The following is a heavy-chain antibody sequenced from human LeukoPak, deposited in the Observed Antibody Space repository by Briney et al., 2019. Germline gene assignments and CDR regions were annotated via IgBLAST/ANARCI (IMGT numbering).Heavy chain of an antibody. CDR3: ARAAYTGSPTSFDY. Sequence: GGSLRLSCAASGFTFSSYAMSWVRQAPGEGLEWVSAISGSGGSTYYADSVKGRFTISRDNAKISLYLQMNSLRAEDTAVYYCARAAYTGSPTSFDYWGQGTLVTVSS. J-gene: IGHJ4*02. CDR2: ISGSGGST. D-gene: IGHD1-26*01. CDR1: GFTFSSYA. V-gene: IGHV3-23*01.